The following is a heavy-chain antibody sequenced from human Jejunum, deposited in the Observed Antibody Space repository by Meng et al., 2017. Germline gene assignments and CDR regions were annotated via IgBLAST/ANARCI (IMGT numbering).Heavy chain of an antibody. CDR1: GFTFSSYE. Sequence: GGSLRLSCAASGFTFSSYEMNWVRQAPGKGLEWVSYISSSGSNIYHADSVKGRFTISRDNAKNSLYLQMNSLRAEDTAGYYCARDVVGATVAFDYWGQGTLVTVSS. D-gene: IGHD1-26*01. J-gene: IGHJ4*02. CDR2: ISSSGSNI. CDR3: ARDVVGATVAFDY. V-gene: IGHV3-48*03.